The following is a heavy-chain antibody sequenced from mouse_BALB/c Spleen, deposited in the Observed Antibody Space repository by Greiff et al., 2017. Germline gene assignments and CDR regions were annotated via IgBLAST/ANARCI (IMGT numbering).Heavy chain of an antibody. J-gene: IGHJ3*01. CDR1: GFTFSSYG. CDR2: INSNGGST. Sequence: EVKLVESGGGLVQPGGSLKLSCAASGFTFSSYGMSWVRQTPDKRLELVATINSNGGSTYYPDSVKGRFTISRDNAKNTLYLQMSSLKSEVTAMYYCARGGAWFAYWGQGTLVTVSA. CDR3: ARGGAWFAY. V-gene: IGHV5-6-3*01.